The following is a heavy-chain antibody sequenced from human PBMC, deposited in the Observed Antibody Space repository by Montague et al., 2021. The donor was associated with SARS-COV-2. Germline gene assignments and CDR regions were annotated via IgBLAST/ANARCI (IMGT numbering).Heavy chain of an antibody. CDR1: GDSVSSNSAA. Sequence: CAISGDSVSSNSAAWNWIRQSPSRGLEWLGRTYYRSKWYNDYAVSVKSRITINPDTSRNQFSLQLNSVTHEDTAVYYCARGLWFGELLSLYYYYGMDVWGQGTTVTVSS. D-gene: IGHD3-10*01. V-gene: IGHV6-1*01. CDR2: TYYRSKWYN. CDR3: ARGLWFGELLSLYYYYGMDV. J-gene: IGHJ6*02.